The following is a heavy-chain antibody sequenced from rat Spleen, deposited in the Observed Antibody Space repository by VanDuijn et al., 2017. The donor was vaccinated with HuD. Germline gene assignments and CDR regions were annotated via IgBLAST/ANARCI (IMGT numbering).Heavy chain of an antibody. CDR3: ARALEDPSHA. CDR2: ISYGDRSGHSST. CDR1: GFTFSDYG. Sequence: EVQLVESGGGLVQPGRSLKLSCAASGFTFSDYGMAWVRQAPTKGLEWVATISYGDRSGHSSTYYRDSVKGRFTISRDNAKSTLYLQMNSLRSEDTATYYCARALEDPSHAWGQGASVTVSS. J-gene: IGHJ4*01. V-gene: IGHV5-29*01. D-gene: IGHD1-12*01.